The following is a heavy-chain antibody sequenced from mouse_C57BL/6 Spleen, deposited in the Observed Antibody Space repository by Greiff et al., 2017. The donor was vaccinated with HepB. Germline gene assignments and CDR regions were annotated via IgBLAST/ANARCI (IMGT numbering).Heavy chain of an antibody. CDR1: GYAFSSSW. CDR3: AREGVDYNGSSSYDY. Sequence: VKLMESGPELVKPGASVKISCKASGYAFSSSWLNWVKQRPGKGLEWIGRIYPGDGDTNYNGKFKGKATLTAAKSSSTAYMQLSSLTSEDSAVYFCAREGVDYNGSSSYDYWGQGTTLTVSS. D-gene: IGHD1-1*01. V-gene: IGHV1-82*01. CDR2: IYPGDGDT. J-gene: IGHJ2*01.